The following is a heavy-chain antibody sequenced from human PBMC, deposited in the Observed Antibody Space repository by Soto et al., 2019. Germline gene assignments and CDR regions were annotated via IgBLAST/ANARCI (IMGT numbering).Heavy chain of an antibody. J-gene: IGHJ4*02. CDR1: GGSISSYY. CDR3: ARHGVHGNYVYFDY. D-gene: IGHD4-17*01. Sequence: PSETLSLTCTVSGGSISSYYWSWIRQPPGKGLEWIGYIYYSGSTNYNPSLKSRVTISVDTSKNQFSLKLSSVTAADSAVYYCARHGVHGNYVYFDYWGQGTLVTVSS. CDR2: IYYSGST. V-gene: IGHV4-59*08.